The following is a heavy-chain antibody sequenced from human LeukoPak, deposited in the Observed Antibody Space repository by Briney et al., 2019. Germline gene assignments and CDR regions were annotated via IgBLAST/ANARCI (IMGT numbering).Heavy chain of an antibody. J-gene: IGHJ6*02. V-gene: IGHV3-72*01. CDR1: GFTFSDYY. CDR2: IRNKANGYTT. D-gene: IGHD3-10*01. CDR3: ARDMAGHGMDV. Sequence: GGSLRLSCAASGFTFSDYYMDWVRQAPGKGLEWVGRIRNKANGYTTEYAASVKGRFTISRDDSKNSLYLQMNSLKTEDTAVYYYARDMAGHGMDVWGQGTTVTVSS.